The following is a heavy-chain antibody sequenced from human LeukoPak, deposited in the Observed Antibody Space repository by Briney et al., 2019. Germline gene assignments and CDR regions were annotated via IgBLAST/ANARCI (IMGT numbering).Heavy chain of an antibody. CDR3: AKGVTMIVVVHDAFDI. Sequence: PGGSLRLSCAASGFTFSDYYMSWIRQAPGKGLEWVSAISGSGGSTYYADSVKGRFTISRDNSKNTLYLQMNSLRAEDTAVYYCAKGVTMIVVVHDAFDIWGQGTMVTVSS. CDR1: GFTFSDYY. V-gene: IGHV3-23*01. D-gene: IGHD3-22*01. J-gene: IGHJ3*02. CDR2: ISGSGGST.